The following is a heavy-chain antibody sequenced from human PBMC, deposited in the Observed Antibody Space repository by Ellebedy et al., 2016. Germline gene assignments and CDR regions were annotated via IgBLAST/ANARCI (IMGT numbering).Heavy chain of an antibody. J-gene: IGHJ2*01. CDR1: GGSISSYY. D-gene: IGHD4-23*01. V-gene: IGHV4-59*08. Sequence: SETLSLTCTVSGGSISSYYWSWIRQPPGKGLEWIGYIYYSGSTNYNPSLKSRVTISVDTSKNQFSLKLSSVTAADTAVYYCARPRTTLVTWDWYFDLWGRGTLVTVSS. CDR2: IYYSGST. CDR3: ARPRTTLVTWDWYFDL.